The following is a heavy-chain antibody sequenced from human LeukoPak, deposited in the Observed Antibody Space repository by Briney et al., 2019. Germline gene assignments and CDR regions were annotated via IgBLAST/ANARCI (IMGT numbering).Heavy chain of an antibody. J-gene: IGHJ4*02. CDR2: IYYGGST. CDR3: ARLLAGCPGGRCRAHFDY. CDR1: GDSINSNY. V-gene: IGHV4-59*01. D-gene: IGHD2-15*01. Sequence: SETLSLTCSVSGDSINSNYWSWMRQPPGKGLEWIGYIYYGGSTNYNPSLRSQVSMSVDTSKNQFSLNLGSVTAADTAVYHCARLLAGCPGGRCRAHFDYWGQGTLVTVSS.